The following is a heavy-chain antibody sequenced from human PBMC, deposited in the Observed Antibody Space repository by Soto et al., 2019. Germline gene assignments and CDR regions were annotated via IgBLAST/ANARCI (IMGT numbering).Heavy chain of an antibody. CDR2: INHSGST. D-gene: IGHD3-9*01. CDR3: ASTSILTGHYAPRFDY. Sequence: SETLSLTCAVYGGSFSGYYWSWIRQPPGKGLEWIGEINHSGSTNYNPSLKSRVTISVDTSKNQFSLKLSSVTAADTAVYYCASTSILTGHYAPRFDYWGQGTLVTVSS. J-gene: IGHJ4*02. V-gene: IGHV4-34*01. CDR1: GGSFSGYY.